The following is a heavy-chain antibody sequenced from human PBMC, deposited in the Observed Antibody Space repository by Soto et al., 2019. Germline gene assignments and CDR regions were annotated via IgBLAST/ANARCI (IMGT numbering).Heavy chain of an antibody. D-gene: IGHD5-18*01. CDR3: ARGRDGYSLVGTY. Sequence: NPSETLSLTCTVSDGSISNNYWSWIRQPPGKGLEWIGYIYYSGRTNRGSTNYNPSLKSRVTISADTSRNQFSLKVRSVTAADTAVYYCARGRDGYSLVGTYWGQGALVTVSS. CDR2: IYYSGRTNRGST. CDR1: DGSISNNY. J-gene: IGHJ4*02. V-gene: IGHV4-59*01.